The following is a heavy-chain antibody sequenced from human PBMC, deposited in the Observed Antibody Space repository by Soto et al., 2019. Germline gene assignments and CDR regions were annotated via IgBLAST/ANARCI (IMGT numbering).Heavy chain of an antibody. CDR2: ISSSSSSI. V-gene: IGHV3-48*01. CDR1: GFTFSSYT. J-gene: IGHJ4*02. D-gene: IGHD3-9*01. Sequence: EVQLVESGAGLVQPGGSLRLSCAASGFTFSSYTMNWVRQAPGKGLEWVSHISSSSSSIYYSDSVKGRFTISRDNAKSSLCLQMISLRAEDMAVYYCARGLHDVLTGYHYFDYWGQGTLVTVSS. CDR3: ARGLHDVLTGYHYFDY.